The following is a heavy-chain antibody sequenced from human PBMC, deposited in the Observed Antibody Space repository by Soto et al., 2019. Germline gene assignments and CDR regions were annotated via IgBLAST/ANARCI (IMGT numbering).Heavy chain of an antibody. CDR2: ISPYNDDT. Sequence: ASVKVSCKASGYSFSSYGITWVRQAPGQGLEWLGWISPYNDDTKYAQRLQGRVTMTTDTSTRTAYMDIRGLRSDDTAIYYCARGGYYDSSDARNYHYYGMDVWGQGTTVTVSS. CDR3: ARGGYYDSSDARNYHYYGMDV. V-gene: IGHV1-18*01. CDR1: GYSFSSYG. D-gene: IGHD3-22*01. J-gene: IGHJ6*02.